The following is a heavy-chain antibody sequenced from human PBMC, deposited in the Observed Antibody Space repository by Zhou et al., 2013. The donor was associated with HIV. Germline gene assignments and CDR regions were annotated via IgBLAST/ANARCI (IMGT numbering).Heavy chain of an antibody. CDR1: GYTFTGYY. J-gene: IGHJ3*02. CDR3: AIPPDYGGPHDAFDI. D-gene: IGHD4-17*01. Sequence: QVQLVQSGAEVKKPGASVKVSCKASGYTFTGYYMHWVRQAPGQGLEWMGWINPNSGGTNYAQKFQGRVTMTRDTSISTAYMELSRLRSDDTAVYYCAIPPDYGGPHDAFDIWGQGTMVTVSS. CDR2: INPNSGGT. V-gene: IGHV1-2*02.